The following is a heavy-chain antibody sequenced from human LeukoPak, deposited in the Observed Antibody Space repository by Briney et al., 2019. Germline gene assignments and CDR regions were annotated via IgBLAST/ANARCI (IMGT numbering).Heavy chain of an antibody. J-gene: IGHJ5*02. D-gene: IGHD1-20*01. Sequence: SETLSLTCAVYGGSFSGYYWSWIRRPPGKGLEWIGTIYHSGTSYYNPSLKSRVSISVDTSKNQFSLKLSSVTAADTAVYYCARGNWNEGNNWFEPWGQGTLVTVSS. V-gene: IGHV4-34*01. CDR1: GGSFSGYY. CDR3: ARGNWNEGNNWFEP. CDR2: IYHSGTS.